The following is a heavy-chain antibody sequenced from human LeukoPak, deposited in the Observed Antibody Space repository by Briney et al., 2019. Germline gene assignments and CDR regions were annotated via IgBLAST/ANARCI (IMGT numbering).Heavy chain of an antibody. V-gene: IGHV1-46*01. CDR1: GYTFTSYY. CDR2: INPSVGST. J-gene: IGHJ4*02. D-gene: IGHD3-22*01. CDR3: ARGPYFYDSTGYYPTYYFDY. Sequence: GASVKVSCKASGYTFTSYYMHWVRQAPGQGLEWMGIINPSVGSTSYAQKFQGRVTMTRDTSTSTVYMELSSLRSEDTAVYYCARGPYFYDSTGYYPTYYFDYWGQGTLVTVSS.